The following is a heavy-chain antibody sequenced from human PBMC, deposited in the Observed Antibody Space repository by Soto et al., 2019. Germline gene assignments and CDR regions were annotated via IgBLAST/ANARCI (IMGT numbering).Heavy chain of an antibody. Sequence: QVPLVQSGAEVRKPGASVKVSCKASGYTFTTYDINWVRQATGQGLEWMGWMNPDSGDTGYSQKFQGRVTMTRSTSTGTAYMDLSRLRSDDTAVYYCARGGDLDYWGQGTLVIVSS. CDR3: ARGGDLDY. D-gene: IGHD1-26*01. J-gene: IGHJ4*02. CDR1: GYTFTTYD. V-gene: IGHV1-8*01. CDR2: MNPDSGDT.